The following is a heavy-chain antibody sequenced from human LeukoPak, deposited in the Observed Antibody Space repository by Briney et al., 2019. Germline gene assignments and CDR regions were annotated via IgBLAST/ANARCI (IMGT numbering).Heavy chain of an antibody. CDR3: ATIRGPIDPYYYDSSGYYGGGAFDI. CDR2: IIPIFGTA. CDR1: GGTFSSYA. V-gene: IGHV1-69*05. D-gene: IGHD3-22*01. J-gene: IGHJ3*02. Sequence: SVKVSCKASGGTFSSYAISWVRQAPGQGLEWMGGIIPIFGTANYAQKFQGRVTIATDESTSTAYMELSSLRSEDTAVYYCATIRGPIDPYYYDSSGYYGGGAFDIWGQGTMVTVSS.